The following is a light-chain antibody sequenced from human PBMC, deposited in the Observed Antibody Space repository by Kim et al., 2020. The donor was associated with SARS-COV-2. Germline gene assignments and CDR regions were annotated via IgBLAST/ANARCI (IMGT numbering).Light chain of an antibody. V-gene: IGKV1-5*01. CDR1: ESVSNW. CDR3: QQYKASPYT. J-gene: IGKJ2*01. CDR2: DTS. Sequence: SASVGDRVTITWRARESVSNWSGWYQQKPGTAPKLLIYDTSTLQSGVPSRFGGSGAGTFFTLAISSLQPDDFATYYCQQYKASPYTFGQGTKLEI.